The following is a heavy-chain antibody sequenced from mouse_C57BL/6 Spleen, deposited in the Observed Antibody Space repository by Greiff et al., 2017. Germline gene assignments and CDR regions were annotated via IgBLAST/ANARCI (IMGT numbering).Heavy chain of an antibody. CDR1: GYTFTDYE. CDR2: IDPETGGT. V-gene: IGHV1-15*01. D-gene: IGHD3-2*02. J-gene: IGHJ3*01. CDR3: TRSTAQAFAY. Sequence: VQLQQSGAELVRPGASVTLSCKASGYTFTDYEMHWVKQTPVHGLEWIGAIDPETGGTAYNQKFKGKAILTADKSSSTAYMELRSLTSEDSAVYYCTRSTAQAFAYWGQGTLVTVSA.